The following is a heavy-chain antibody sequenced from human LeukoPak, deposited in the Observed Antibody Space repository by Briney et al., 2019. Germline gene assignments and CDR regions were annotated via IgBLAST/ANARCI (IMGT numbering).Heavy chain of an antibody. D-gene: IGHD6-6*01. J-gene: IGHJ3*02. V-gene: IGHV4-30-2*01. CDR3: ARESSIGVRGAFDI. Sequence: SETLSLTCTVSGGSISSGGYYWSWIRQPPGKGLEWIGYIYHSGSTYYNPSLKSRVTISVDRSKNQFSLKLSSVTAADTAVYYCARESSIGVRGAFDIWGQGTMVTVSS. CDR1: GGSISSGGYY. CDR2: IYHSGST.